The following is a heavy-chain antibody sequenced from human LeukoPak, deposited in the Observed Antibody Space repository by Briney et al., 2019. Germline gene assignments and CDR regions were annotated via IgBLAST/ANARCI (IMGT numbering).Heavy chain of an antibody. Sequence: GGSLRLSCAASGFTFSDYYMSWIRQAPGKGLEWVSYISSSGSTIYYADSVKGRFTISRDNAKSSLYLQMNSLRAEDTAVYYCASRDGYSAFDIWGQGTMVTVSS. J-gene: IGHJ3*02. D-gene: IGHD3-22*01. CDR1: GFTFSDYY. CDR3: ASRDGYSAFDI. CDR2: ISSSGSTI. V-gene: IGHV3-11*01.